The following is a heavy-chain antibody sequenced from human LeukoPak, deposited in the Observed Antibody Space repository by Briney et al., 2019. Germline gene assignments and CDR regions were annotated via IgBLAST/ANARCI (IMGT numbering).Heavy chain of an antibody. V-gene: IGHV4-59*08. J-gene: IGHJ3*02. Sequence: SETLSLTCTVSGGSISSYYWSWIRQPPGKGLEWIGYIYYSGSTNYNPSLKSRVTISVDTSKTPFSLKLSSVPAADTAVYYCARHMDGYNPRDIWGQGTMVTVSS. CDR3: ARHMDGYNPRDI. CDR1: GGSISSYY. D-gene: IGHD5-24*01. CDR2: IYYSGST.